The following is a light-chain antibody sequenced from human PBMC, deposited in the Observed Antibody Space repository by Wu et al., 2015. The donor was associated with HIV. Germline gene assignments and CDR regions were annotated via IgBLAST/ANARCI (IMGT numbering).Light chain of an antibody. V-gene: IGKV3-15*01. CDR2: GAT. J-gene: IGKJ1*01. CDR1: ESVTMS. Sequence: EVVMTQSPATLSVSPGERVTLSCRASESVTMSVVWYQQKPGQAPRLLIYGATTRATGVPARFSGSASGTEFTLTISSLQPEDVATYYCQKYNTAPWTFGQGTKVEMK. CDR3: QKYNTAPWT.